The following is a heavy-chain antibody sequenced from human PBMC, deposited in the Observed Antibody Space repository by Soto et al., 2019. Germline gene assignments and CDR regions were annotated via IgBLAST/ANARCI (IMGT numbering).Heavy chain of an antibody. CDR3: ARIARNWGGGYYYYMDV. CDR1: GGSISSSSYY. D-gene: IGHD7-27*01. J-gene: IGHJ6*03. Sequence: SETLSLTCSVSGGSISSSSYYWGWIRQPPGKGLEWIGSIYYSGSTYYNPSLKSRVTISVDTSKNQFSLKLSSVTAADTAVYYCARIARNWGGGYYYYMDVWGKGTTVTVSS. CDR2: IYYSGST. V-gene: IGHV4-39*01.